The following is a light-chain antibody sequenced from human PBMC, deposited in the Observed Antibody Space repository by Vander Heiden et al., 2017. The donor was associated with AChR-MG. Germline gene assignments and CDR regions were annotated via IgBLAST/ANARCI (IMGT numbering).Light chain of an antibody. Sequence: DIQMTQSPSSLSASVGDRVTITCQASQDISYYLNWYQQKPGKAPKLLIYDASNLETGVPSRFSGSGYGTDFTFTISSLQPEDIATYYCQQQGKLPPRYTFGQGTKLEIK. CDR3: QQQGKLPPRYT. V-gene: IGKV1-33*01. CDR2: DAS. J-gene: IGKJ2*01. CDR1: QDISYY.